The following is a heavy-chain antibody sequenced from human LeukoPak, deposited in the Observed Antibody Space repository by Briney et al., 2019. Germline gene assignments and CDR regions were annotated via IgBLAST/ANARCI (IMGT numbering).Heavy chain of an antibody. D-gene: IGHD3-10*01. CDR2: ISGSGSGGST. CDR3: AKDMAAYYYASGNIDY. CDR1: GFTFSSSA. Sequence: PGGSLRLSCAASGFTFSSSAMSWVRQAPGKGLEWVSNISGSGSGGSTYYADSVKGRFTISRDNSKNSLYLQMNSLRAEDTALYYCAKDMAAYYYASGNIDYWGQGTLVTVSS. V-gene: IGHV3-23*01. J-gene: IGHJ4*02.